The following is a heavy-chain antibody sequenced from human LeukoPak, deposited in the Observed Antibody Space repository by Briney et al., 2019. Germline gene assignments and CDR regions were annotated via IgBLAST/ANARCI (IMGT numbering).Heavy chain of an antibody. CDR3: ARDRAYDYVWGSYRYPLFDY. CDR1: GASISSGSYY. CDR2: IYSSGST. Sequence: PSQTLSLTCTVSGASISSGSYYWSWIRQPAGKGLEWIGRIYSSGSTNYNPSLKSRVTISVDTSKNQFSLKLSSVTAADTAVYYCARDRAYDYVWGSYRYPLFDYWGQGTLVTVSS. J-gene: IGHJ4*02. V-gene: IGHV4-61*02. D-gene: IGHD3-16*02.